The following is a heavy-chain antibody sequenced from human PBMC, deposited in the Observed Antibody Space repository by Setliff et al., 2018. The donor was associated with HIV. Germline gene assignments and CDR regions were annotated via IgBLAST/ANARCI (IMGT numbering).Heavy chain of an antibody. Sequence: ASVKVSCKASGFSFTTSTVRWVRLARGQRLEWIGWIVVGSGNTNYAQKFQEIVTITRDMSTSTAYMELSSLRSEDTAVYYCAADRSWEEGCVGDNCYRGYTWFDPWGQGTMVTVSA. CDR1: GFSFTTST. CDR3: AADRSWEEGCVGDNCYRGYTWFDP. J-gene: IGHJ5*02. CDR2: IVVGSGNT. D-gene: IGHD2-15*01. V-gene: IGHV1-58*01.